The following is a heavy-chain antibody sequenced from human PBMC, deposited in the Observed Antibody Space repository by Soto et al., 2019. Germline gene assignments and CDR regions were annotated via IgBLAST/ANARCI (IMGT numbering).Heavy chain of an antibody. CDR1: GFTFSIYA. CDR3: AKDGALLRFLDWGPFQY. J-gene: IGHJ1*01. D-gene: IGHD3-3*01. V-gene: IGHV3-23*01. Sequence: EVQLLESGGGLIQPGESLRLSCVASGFTFSIYAMNWVRQAPGKGLEWVSAISGSGGTTHYADSVKGRFTISRDNSKNTLYLQMNSLRAEDTAIYYCAKDGALLRFLDWGPFQYWGQGTLVSVSS. CDR2: ISGSGGTT.